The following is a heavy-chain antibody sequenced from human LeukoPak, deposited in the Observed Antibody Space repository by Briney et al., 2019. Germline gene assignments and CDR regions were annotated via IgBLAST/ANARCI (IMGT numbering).Heavy chain of an antibody. V-gene: IGHV4-39*01. CDR3: ARHRGGIAGYFDY. CDR1: GGSIGSSSYY. CDR2: IYYSGST. D-gene: IGHD6-13*01. J-gene: IGHJ4*02. Sequence: PSETLSLTCTVSGGSIGSSSYYWGWIRQPPGKGLEWIGSIYYSGSTYYNPSLKSRVTISVDTSKNQFSLKLSSVTAADTAVYDCARHRGGIAGYFDYWGQGTLVTVSS.